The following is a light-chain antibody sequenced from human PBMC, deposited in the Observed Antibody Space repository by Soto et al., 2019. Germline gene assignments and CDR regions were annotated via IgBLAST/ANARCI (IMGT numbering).Light chain of an antibody. CDR3: CSYAGSSAFPFV. V-gene: IGLV2-23*02. Sequence: QSALTQPASVSGSPEQSITISCTGTSGDVGSYDLVSWYQQYPGKAPKLMIYEVSERPSGVSNRFSGSKSGNTASLTISGLLAEDEADYYCCSYAGSSAFPFVFGTGTKVTVL. J-gene: IGLJ1*01. CDR1: SGDVGSYDL. CDR2: EVS.